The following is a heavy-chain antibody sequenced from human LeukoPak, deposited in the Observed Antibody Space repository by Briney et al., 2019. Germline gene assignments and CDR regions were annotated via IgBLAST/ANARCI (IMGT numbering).Heavy chain of an antibody. V-gene: IGHV3-7*05. CDR1: GFTFTSYW. J-gene: IGHJ4*02. Sequence: GGSLRLSCAASGFTFTSYWMSWVRQAPGKGLEWVANIKPDGSEIYFVDSLKGRFTISRDNAKNSLYLQMNSLKAEDTAVNYCATITSYSFDSWGQGTLVTVSS. CDR3: ATITSYSFDS. D-gene: IGHD5-24*01. CDR2: IKPDGSEI.